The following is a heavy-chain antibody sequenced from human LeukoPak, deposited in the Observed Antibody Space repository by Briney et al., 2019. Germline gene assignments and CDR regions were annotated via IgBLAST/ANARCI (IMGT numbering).Heavy chain of an antibody. CDR1: GYTFTSYG. CDR2: ISAYNGNT. J-gene: IGHJ4*02. V-gene: IGHV1-18*01. Sequence: ASVKVSCKASGYTFTSYGISWVRQAPGQGLEWMGWISAYNGNTNYAQKLQGRVTMTTDTSTSTAYMELRSLRSDDTAVYYCARVLTYYSYSSGEGFDYWGQGTLVTVSS. CDR3: ARVLTYYSYSSGEGFDY. D-gene: IGHD3-22*01.